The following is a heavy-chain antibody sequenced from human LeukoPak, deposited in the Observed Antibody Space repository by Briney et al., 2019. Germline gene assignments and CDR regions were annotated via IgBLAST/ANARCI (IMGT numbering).Heavy chain of an antibody. V-gene: IGHV3-74*01. CDR1: GFTFSNYW. D-gene: IGHD3-10*01. CDR2: INSDGSSA. CDR3: VRGSAAGDY. J-gene: IGHJ4*02. Sequence: AGSLRLSCAASGFTFSNYWMHWVRQAPGKGLVWVSRINSDGSSASYADSVKGRFTMSRDNAKNTLYLQMNSLRAEDTAVYYCVRGSAAGDYWGQGTLVTVSS.